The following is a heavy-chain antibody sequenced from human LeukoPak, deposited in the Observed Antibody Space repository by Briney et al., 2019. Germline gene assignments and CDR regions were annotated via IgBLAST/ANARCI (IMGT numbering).Heavy chain of an antibody. CDR2: IYYSGST. Sequence: SETLSLTCTVSGGSISGYYWSWIRQPPGKGLEWIGYIYYSGSTNYNPSLKSRVTISVDTSKNQFSLKLSSVTAADTAIYYCARSFRFLEWSGGYYFDSWGRGTLVTVSS. D-gene: IGHD3-3*01. CDR3: ARSFRFLEWSGGYYFDS. J-gene: IGHJ4*02. V-gene: IGHV4-59*01. CDR1: GGSISGYY.